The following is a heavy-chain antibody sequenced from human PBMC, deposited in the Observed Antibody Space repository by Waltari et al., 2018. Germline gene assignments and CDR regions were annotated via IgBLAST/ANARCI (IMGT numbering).Heavy chain of an antibody. CDR2: IIPILGIA. Sequence: VQLVQSGAEVKKPGATVKISCQVSGYTFTDYYMHWVRQAPGQGLEWMGGIIPILGIANYAQKFQGRVTITADESTSTAYMELSSLRSEDTAVYYCARAAWGGDSSGYPPFDYWGQGTLVTVSS. CDR1: GYTFTDYY. J-gene: IGHJ4*02. CDR3: ARAAWGGDSSGYPPFDY. D-gene: IGHD3-22*01. V-gene: IGHV1-69*10.